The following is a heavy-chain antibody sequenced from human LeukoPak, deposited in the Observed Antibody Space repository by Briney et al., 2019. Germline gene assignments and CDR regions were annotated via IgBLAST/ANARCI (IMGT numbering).Heavy chain of an antibody. J-gene: IGHJ4*02. V-gene: IGHV3-7*01. D-gene: IGHD3-9*01. CDR1: GFTFSSYW. CDR2: IKQDGSEK. CDR3: ARVRGYDILTGYYSPHFDY. Sequence: GGSLRLSYAASGFTFSSYWMSWVRQAQGKGLEWVANIKQDGSEKYYVDSVKGRFTISRDNAKNSLYLQMNSLRAEDTAVYYCARVRGYDILTGYYSPHFDYWGQGTLVTVSS.